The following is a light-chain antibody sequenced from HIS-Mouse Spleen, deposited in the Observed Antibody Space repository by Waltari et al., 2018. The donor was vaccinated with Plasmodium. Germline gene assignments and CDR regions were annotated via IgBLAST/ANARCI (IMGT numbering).Light chain of an antibody. CDR3: QQYNNWSFT. J-gene: IGKJ3*01. Sequence: IVMTQSPATLSLSPGERATLSCRASQSVSSNLAWYQQKPGQAPRLLIYGASTRATGIPARFSGSGSGTEFTLTISSLQSEDFAVYYCQQYNNWSFTFGPGTKVDIK. CDR1: QSVSSN. V-gene: IGKV3-15*01. CDR2: GAS.